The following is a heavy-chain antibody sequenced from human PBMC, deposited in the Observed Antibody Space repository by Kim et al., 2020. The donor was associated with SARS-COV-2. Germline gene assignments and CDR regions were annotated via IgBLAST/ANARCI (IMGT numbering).Heavy chain of an antibody. Sequence: GGSLRLSCAASGFTFSTYAMSWVRQAPGKGLDWVSAISGSGGSTYYADSVKGRFTISRDNSKNMVYLQMNSLRAEDTARYYYVIRYCGSGSCYPGYWGQGTLVTVSS. CDR3: VIRYCGSGSCYPGY. V-gene: IGHV3-23*01. CDR2: ISGSGGST. CDR1: GFTFSTYA. D-gene: IGHD2-15*01. J-gene: IGHJ4*02.